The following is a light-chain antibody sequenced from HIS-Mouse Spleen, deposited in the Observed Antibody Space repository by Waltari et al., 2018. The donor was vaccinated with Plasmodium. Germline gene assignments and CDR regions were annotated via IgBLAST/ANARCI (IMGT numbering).Light chain of an antibody. J-gene: IGLJ2*01. Sequence: SYVLTQPPSVSVAPGQTARITCGGNNIGSKSVHWYQQKPGQAPVLVVYEDSDRPSGIPERFSGSNSGNTATLTISRVEAGDEADYYCQVWDSSSDHVVCGGGTKLTVL. V-gene: IGLV3-21*02. CDR1: NIGSKS. CDR2: EDS. CDR3: QVWDSSSDHVV.